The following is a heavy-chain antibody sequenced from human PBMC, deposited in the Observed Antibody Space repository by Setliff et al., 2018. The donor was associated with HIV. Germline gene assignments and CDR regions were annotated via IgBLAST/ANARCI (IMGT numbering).Heavy chain of an antibody. CDR2: ISASGST. Sequence: SETLSLTCTVSSGSISTGVYYWSWIRQPADKALEWIGRISASGSTYYNPSLKSRLTISVDTSKNQFSLKLSSVTAADTAVYYCARRDGYSYGFYFDYWGQGTLVTVSS. D-gene: IGHD5-18*01. J-gene: IGHJ4*02. CDR1: SGSISTGVYY. CDR3: ARRDGYSYGFYFDY. V-gene: IGHV4-61*02.